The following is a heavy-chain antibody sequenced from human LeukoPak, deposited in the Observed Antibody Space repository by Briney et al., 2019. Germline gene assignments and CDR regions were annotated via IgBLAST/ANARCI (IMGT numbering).Heavy chain of an antibody. CDR1: GFTFSSYE. V-gene: IGHV3-48*03. J-gene: IGHJ4*02. D-gene: IGHD1-26*01. Sequence: GGSLRLSCAASGFTFSSYEMNWVRQAPGKGLEWVSYISSSGSTIYYADSVKGRFTISRDDAKNSLYLQMNSLRAEDTAVYYCAREVVGASPFDYWGQGTLVTVSS. CDR3: AREVVGASPFDY. CDR2: ISSSGSTI.